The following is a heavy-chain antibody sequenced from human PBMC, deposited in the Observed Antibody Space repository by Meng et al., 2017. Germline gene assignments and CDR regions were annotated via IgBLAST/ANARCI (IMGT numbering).Heavy chain of an antibody. J-gene: IGHJ5*02. CDR1: GGTFSSYA. CDR2: IIPIFGTA. Sequence: QVERVQSGGEVKKPGSSVKDSCRVSGGTFSSYAISWVRQAPGQGLEWMGGIIPIFGTANYAQKFQGRVTITADESTSTAYMELSSLRSEDTAVYYCARDPHYYDSRGEFDPWGQGTLVTVSS. D-gene: IGHD3-22*01. V-gene: IGHV1-69*01. CDR3: ARDPHYYDSRGEFDP.